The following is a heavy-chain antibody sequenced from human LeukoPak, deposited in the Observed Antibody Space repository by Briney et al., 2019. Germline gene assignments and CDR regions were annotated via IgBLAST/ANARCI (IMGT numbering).Heavy chain of an antibody. V-gene: IGHV3-43*01. CDR2: ISWDGGST. CDR3: AKQGGGATGFDY. J-gene: IGHJ4*02. D-gene: IGHD3-16*01. Sequence: GGSLRLSCAASGFTFDDYTMHWVRQAPGKGLEWGSLISWDGGSTYYADSVKGRFTISRDNSKNSLYLQMNSLRTEDTALYYCAKQGGGATGFDYWGQGTLVTVSS. CDR1: GFTFDDYT.